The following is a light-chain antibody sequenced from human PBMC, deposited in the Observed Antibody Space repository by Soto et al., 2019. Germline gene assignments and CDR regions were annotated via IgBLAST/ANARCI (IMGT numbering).Light chain of an antibody. V-gene: IGLV3-21*02. J-gene: IGLJ3*02. CDR1: NIGSKS. CDR3: QVWDSSSDRWV. CDR2: DDS. Sequence: SYELTQPPSVSVAPGQTARITCGGTNIGSKSVHWYQQKPGQAPVLVVYDDSERPSGIPERFSGSNSGNTATLTITRVEPGVEADYYCQVWDSSSDRWVFGGGTHLT.